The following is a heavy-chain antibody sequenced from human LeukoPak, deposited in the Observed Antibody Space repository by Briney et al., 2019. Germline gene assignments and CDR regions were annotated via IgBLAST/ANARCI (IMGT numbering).Heavy chain of an antibody. CDR1: GGSISSYY. CDR3: ARQGRYCSSTSCYVWFDP. J-gene: IGHJ5*02. V-gene: IGHV4-4*09. Sequence: PSETLSLTCTVSGGSISSYYWSWIRQPPGKGLEWIGYIYTSGSTNYNPSLKSRVTISVDTSKNQFSLKLSSVTAADTDVYYCARQGRYCSSTSCYVWFDPWGQGTLVTVSS. D-gene: IGHD2-2*01. CDR2: IYTSGST.